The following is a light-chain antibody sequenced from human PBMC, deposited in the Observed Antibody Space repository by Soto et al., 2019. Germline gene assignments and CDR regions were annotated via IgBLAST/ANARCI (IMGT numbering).Light chain of an antibody. CDR1: QGISSY. V-gene: IGKV1-9*01. Sequence: DIQLTQSPSFLSASVGERVTITCRASQGISSYLVWYRQKPGKAPKLLIYAASTLQSGVPSRFSGSGSGTEFTLTISSLQPEDFATYYCQQLNSYPPTFGQGTKLEIK. CDR2: AAS. CDR3: QQLNSYPPT. J-gene: IGKJ2*01.